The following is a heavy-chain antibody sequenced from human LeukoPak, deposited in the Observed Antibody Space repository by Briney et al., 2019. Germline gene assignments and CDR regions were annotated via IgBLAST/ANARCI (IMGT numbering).Heavy chain of an antibody. J-gene: IGHJ3*02. CDR1: GDSISTYY. CDR2: INYSGIT. V-gene: IGHV4-59*01. D-gene: IGHD3-10*01. CDR3: ARGLWFAVPGAVDI. Sequence: SETLSLTCTVSGDSISTYYWSWIRQPPGKRLEWIGYINYSGITNYNPSLKSRVTISVDTSKNQFSLKLSSVTAADTALYYCARGLWFAVPGAVDISGGGRMVTVSS.